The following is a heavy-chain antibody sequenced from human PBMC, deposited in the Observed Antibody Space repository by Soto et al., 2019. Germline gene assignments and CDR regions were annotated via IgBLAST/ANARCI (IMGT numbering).Heavy chain of an antibody. V-gene: IGHV1-2*02. CDR3: ARVRDGVSHYYDSSGRRGPLYYGLDV. CDR2: INANSGGT. D-gene: IGHD3-22*01. J-gene: IGHJ6*02. Sequence: ASVKVSCKASGYTFTGYHMYWVREAPGQGLEWMGWINANSGGTNYAQKFQGRITMTRDTPISTVYMELSSLRSDDTAVYFCARVRDGVSHYYDSSGRRGPLYYGLDVWGQGTTVTAP. CDR1: GYTFTGYH.